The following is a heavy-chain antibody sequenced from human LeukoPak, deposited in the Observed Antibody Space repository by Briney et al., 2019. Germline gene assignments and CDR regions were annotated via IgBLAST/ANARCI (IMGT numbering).Heavy chain of an antibody. CDR2: IYYSGST. Sequence: PSETLSLTCTVSGGSISSSSYYWGWIRQPPGKGLEWIGSIYYSGSTYYNPSLKSRVTISVDTSKNQFSLRLNSVTAADTAVYYCARRGIAAAASWDNWFDPWGQGTLVTVSS. CDR1: GGSISSSSYY. D-gene: IGHD6-13*01. V-gene: IGHV4-39*01. J-gene: IGHJ5*02. CDR3: ARRGIAAAASWDNWFDP.